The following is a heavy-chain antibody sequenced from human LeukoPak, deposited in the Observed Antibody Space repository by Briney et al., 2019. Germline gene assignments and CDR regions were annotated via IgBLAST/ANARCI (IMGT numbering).Heavy chain of an antibody. CDR3: ARHNQVTVTTSSYTYPMDV. V-gene: IGHV4-59*08. D-gene: IGHD4-11*01. CDR2: IRSTGST. J-gene: IGHJ6*02. CDR1: GGSVSDYF. Sequence: SETLSLTCTVSGGSVSDYFWSWIRQPPGKGLEWVAYIRSTGSTNYNPSLKSRLMISLDTSKSQVSLKLSSVTAADTAVYCCARHNQVTVTTSSYTYPMDVWGQGTTVSVSS.